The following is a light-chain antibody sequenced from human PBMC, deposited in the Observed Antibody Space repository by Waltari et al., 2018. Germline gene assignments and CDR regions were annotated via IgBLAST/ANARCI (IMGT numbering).Light chain of an antibody. V-gene: IGKV3-15*01. CDR1: QPISSN. CDR3: QQYNIRLT. J-gene: IGKJ4*01. CDR2: GAS. Sequence: EIVMTQSPATLSVSPGERATLSCRASQPISSNLAWYQHKPGQAPRLLISGASTRASGIPARFSGSGSGTQFTLTIHSLQSEDFAVYYCQQYNIRLTFGGGTKVDIK.